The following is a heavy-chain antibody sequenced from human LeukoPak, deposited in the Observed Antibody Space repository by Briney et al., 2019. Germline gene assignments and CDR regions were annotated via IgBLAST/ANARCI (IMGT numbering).Heavy chain of an antibody. CDR3: AKDILLWFGELSPLDY. CDR2: ISGSGGST. V-gene: IGHV3-23*01. D-gene: IGHD3-10*01. J-gene: IGHJ4*02. CDR1: GFTFSSYA. Sequence: GGSLRLSCAASGFTFSSYAMSWVRQAPGKGLEWVSAISGSGGSTYYADSVKGRFTISRDNSKNTLYLQMNSLRAEDTAAYYCAKDILLWFGELSPLDYWGQGTLVTVSS.